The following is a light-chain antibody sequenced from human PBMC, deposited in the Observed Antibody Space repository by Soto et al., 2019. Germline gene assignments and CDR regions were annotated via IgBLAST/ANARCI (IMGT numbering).Light chain of an antibody. J-gene: IGLJ1*01. CDR1: SGSVSTANN. CDR2: STS. Sequence: QAVVTQESSFSVSPGGTVTLTCGLISGSVSTANNPNWYQQTPGQAPRTLIYSTSTRSSGVPDRFSGSILGHKAALTITGAQADDESEYYCALFMGNGISVFGTGTKVTVL. V-gene: IGLV8-61*01. CDR3: ALFMGNGISV.